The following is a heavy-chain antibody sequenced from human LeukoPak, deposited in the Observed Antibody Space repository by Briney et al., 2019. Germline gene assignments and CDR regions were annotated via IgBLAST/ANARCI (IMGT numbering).Heavy chain of an antibody. Sequence: GGSLRLSCVASGFTFSSYWMSWVRQAPGKGLEWVAHIKQDGSDKYYVDSVKGRFTISRDNAKKSLYLQMNSLRAEDTAVYYCARDGGITVAGSTWDYWGQGTLVTVSS. J-gene: IGHJ4*02. D-gene: IGHD6-19*01. CDR1: GFTFSSYW. CDR3: ARDGGITVAGSTWDY. V-gene: IGHV3-7*01. CDR2: IKQDGSDK.